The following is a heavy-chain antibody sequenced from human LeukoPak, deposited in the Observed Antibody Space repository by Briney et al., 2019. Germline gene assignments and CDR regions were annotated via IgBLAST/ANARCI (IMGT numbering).Heavy chain of an antibody. V-gene: IGHV1-69*13. CDR2: IIPIFGTA. CDR1: GGTFSSYA. Sequence: ASVKVSCKASGGTFSSYAISWVRQAPGQGLEWMGGIIPIFGTANYAQKFQGRVTITADESTSTAYMELSSLRSEDTAVYYCARSTNFSSGLGWWGQGTLVTVSS. CDR3: ARSTNFSSGLGW. J-gene: IGHJ4*02. D-gene: IGHD6-19*01.